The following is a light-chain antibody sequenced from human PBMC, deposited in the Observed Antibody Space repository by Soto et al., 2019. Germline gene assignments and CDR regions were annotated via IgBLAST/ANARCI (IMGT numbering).Light chain of an antibody. J-gene: IGLJ1*01. CDR1: SSDVGAYDF. CDR3: SSHTTSNTRV. Sequence: QSVLTQPASVSGSPGQSIAISCTGTSSDVGAYDFVSWYQQHPDKAPKLLIYEVSNRPSGVSDRFSGSKSVNTATLTISGLQAEDEADYSCSSHTTSNTRVFRTGTKVTVL. V-gene: IGLV2-14*03. CDR2: EVS.